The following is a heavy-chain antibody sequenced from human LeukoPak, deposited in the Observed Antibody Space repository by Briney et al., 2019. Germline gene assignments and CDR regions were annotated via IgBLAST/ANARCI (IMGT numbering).Heavy chain of an antibody. V-gene: IGHV4-34*01. J-gene: IGHJ4*02. D-gene: IGHD5-18*01. CDR2: INHSGST. CDR3: ARGIGYSYVIDY. CDR1: GGSFSGYY. Sequence: SETLSLTCAVYGGSFSGYYWSWIRQPPGKGLEWIGEINHSGSTNYNPSLKSRVTISVDTSKNQFSLKLSSVTAADAAVYYCARGIGYSYVIDYWGQGTLVTVSS.